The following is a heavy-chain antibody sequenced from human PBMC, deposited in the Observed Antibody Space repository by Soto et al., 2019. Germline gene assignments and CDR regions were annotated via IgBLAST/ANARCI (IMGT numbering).Heavy chain of an antibody. D-gene: IGHD1-26*01. V-gene: IGHV1-3*05. CDR1: GYNFIMHK. CDR3: ARDVGSFDC. J-gene: IGHJ4*02. CDR2: VNGDSDYT. Sequence: HVQLVQSGAEEKKPGASVKVSCLASGYNFIMHKIHWVRQAPGQRLEGIGWVNGDSDYTRYSQNFQGRVTITRDTSANTVYMELSSLTSEDTAVYYCARDVGSFDCWGQGTLVTVSS.